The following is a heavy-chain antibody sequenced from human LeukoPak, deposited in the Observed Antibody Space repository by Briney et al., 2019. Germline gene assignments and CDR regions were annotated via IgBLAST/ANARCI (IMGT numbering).Heavy chain of an antibody. V-gene: IGHV3-33*06. D-gene: IGHD3-22*01. Sequence: GGSLRLSCTASGFTFSNYGMHWVRQAPGKGLEWVAVIWHDGSNKYYADSVKGRFTISRDNSKNTLYLQMNSLRAEDTAVYYCAKDQNSYDRSGYYPPFDYWGQGTLVTVSS. CDR1: GFTFSNYG. J-gene: IGHJ4*02. CDR3: AKDQNSYDRSGYYPPFDY. CDR2: IWHDGSNK.